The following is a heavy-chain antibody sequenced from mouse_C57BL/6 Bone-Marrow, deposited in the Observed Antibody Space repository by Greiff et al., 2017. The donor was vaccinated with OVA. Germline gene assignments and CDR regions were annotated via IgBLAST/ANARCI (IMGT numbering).Heavy chain of an antibody. CDR2: IHPNSGST. J-gene: IGHJ4*01. Sequence: VQLQQPGAELVKPGASVKLSCKASGYTFTSYWMHWVKQRPGQGLEWIGMIHPNSGSTNYNEKFKSKATLTVDKSSSTAYMQLSSLTSEDSAVYYCARSPYYYGPYAMDYWGQGTSVTVSS. D-gene: IGHD1-1*01. CDR3: ARSPYYYGPYAMDY. V-gene: IGHV1-64*01. CDR1: GYTFTSYW.